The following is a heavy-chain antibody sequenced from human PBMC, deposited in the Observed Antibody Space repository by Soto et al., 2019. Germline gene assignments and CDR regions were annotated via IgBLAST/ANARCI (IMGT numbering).Heavy chain of an antibody. Sequence: QVQLVQSGAEVKKPGSSVKVSCKASGGTFSSYTISWVRQAPGQGLEWMGRIIHILGIANYAQKFQGRVTITADKSTSTAYMELSSLRSEDTAVYYCATLTHCSSTSCYDQTGRDYWGQGTLVTVSS. J-gene: IGHJ4*02. CDR3: ATLTHCSSTSCYDQTGRDY. D-gene: IGHD2-2*01. CDR2: IIHILGIA. CDR1: GGTFSSYT. V-gene: IGHV1-69*02.